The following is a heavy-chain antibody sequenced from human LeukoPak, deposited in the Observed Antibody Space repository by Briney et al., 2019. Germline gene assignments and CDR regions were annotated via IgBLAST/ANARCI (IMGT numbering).Heavy chain of an antibody. CDR2: IIPIFGTA. D-gene: IGHD5-18*01. Sequence: SVKVSCKASGGTFSRYAISWVRQAPGQGLEWMGGIIPIFGTANYAQKFQGRVTITADESTSTAYMELSSLRSEDTAVYYCARGAADAAIPYGMDVWGKGTTVTVSS. J-gene: IGHJ6*04. V-gene: IGHV1-69*13. CDR1: GGTFSRYA. CDR3: ARGAADAAIPYGMDV.